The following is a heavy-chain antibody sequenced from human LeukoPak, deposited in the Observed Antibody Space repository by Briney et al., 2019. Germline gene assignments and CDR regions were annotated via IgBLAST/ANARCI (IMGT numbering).Heavy chain of an antibody. CDR3: ARDRSDGNYYMVV. V-gene: IGHV3-53*01. CDR2: IYGGGST. J-gene: IGHJ6*03. Sequence: GGSLRLSCAASGFTVSNKYMSWVRQAPGKGLEWISVIYGGGSTSYADSVKGRFTISRDNSKNTLYLQMNSLRADDTAAYYCARDRSDGNYYMVVWGKGTTVTVSS. CDR1: GFTVSNKY. D-gene: IGHD5-24*01.